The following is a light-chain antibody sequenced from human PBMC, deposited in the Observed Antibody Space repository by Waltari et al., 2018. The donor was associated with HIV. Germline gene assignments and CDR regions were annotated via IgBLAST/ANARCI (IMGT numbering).Light chain of an antibody. CDR1: SSANGHYKY. CDR2: EVS. Sequence: QSAPTQPASVSGSPGQAITLSSHGTSSANGHYKYVSWYPQSPGNAPKLMIYEVSNRPSGVSNRFSGSKSGNTASLTISGLQAEDEADYYCSSYISTTTLFGTGTKVTVL. CDR3: SSYISTTTL. V-gene: IGLV2-14*01. J-gene: IGLJ1*01.